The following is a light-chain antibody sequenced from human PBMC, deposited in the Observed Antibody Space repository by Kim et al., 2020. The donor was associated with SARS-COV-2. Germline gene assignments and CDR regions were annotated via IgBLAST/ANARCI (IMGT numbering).Light chain of an antibody. CDR3: QAWDSSTGV. J-gene: IGLJ1*01. Sequence: SYELTQPPSVSVSPGQTASITCSGDKSGDKYACWYQQKPGQSPVLVIYQDSKRPSGIPERFSGSNSGNTATLTISGTQAMDEADYYCQAWDSSTGVFGTG. CDR2: QDS. V-gene: IGLV3-1*01. CDR1: KSGDKY.